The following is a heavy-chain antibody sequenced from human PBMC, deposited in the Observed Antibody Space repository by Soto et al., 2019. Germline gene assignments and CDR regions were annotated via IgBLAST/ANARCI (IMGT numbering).Heavy chain of an antibody. V-gene: IGHV3-23*01. D-gene: IGHD3-10*01. Sequence: GGSLRLSCAASGFTFSSYAMTWVRQAPGKGLEWVSGISGSGAATSYADSVKGRFTVSRDNSKNTLYLQMNSLRVEDTALYYCGCLARFGDPLPPFECWGQGIVVTVSS. J-gene: IGHJ4*02. CDR2: ISGSGAAT. CDR3: GCLARFGDPLPPFEC. CDR1: GFTFSSYA.